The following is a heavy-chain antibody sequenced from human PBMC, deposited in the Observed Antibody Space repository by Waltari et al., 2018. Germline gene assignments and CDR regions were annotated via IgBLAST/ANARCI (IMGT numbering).Heavy chain of an antibody. V-gene: IGHV4-4*07. CDR2: IYAGEDT. CDR3: ARDNNRQAFDV. Sequence: QVQLQESGPGLVKPSGTLSLTCTVSGGSISNSYWNWIRQPAGKGLEWIGRIYAGEDTNDNPSLKSRVTMSLDTSKSQFSLKLNSVTAADTAVYYCARDNNRQAFDVWGQGIMVTVSS. J-gene: IGHJ3*01. CDR1: GGSISNSY.